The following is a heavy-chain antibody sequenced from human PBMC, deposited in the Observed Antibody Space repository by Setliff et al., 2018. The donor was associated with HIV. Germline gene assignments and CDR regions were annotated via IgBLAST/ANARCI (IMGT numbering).Heavy chain of an antibody. CDR1: GFIFKTYD. D-gene: IGHD2-21*01. Sequence: GGSLRLSCATSGFIFKTYDIHWVRQAPGKGLEWVTFIRFNGNDKYYADSVKGRFTISRDNSKNTLDLQINSLRPEDTAVYYCVTRYCGESICPEFDYWGQGILVTVSS. J-gene: IGHJ4*02. CDR2: IRFNGNDK. V-gene: IGHV3-30*02. CDR3: VTRYCGESICPEFDY.